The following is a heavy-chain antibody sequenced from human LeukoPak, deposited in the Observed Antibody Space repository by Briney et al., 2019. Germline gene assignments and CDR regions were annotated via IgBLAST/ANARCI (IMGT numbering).Heavy chain of an antibody. V-gene: IGHV3-48*03. CDR2: ISSSGSTI. D-gene: IGHD2-15*01. J-gene: IGHJ6*04. CDR3: SSSGSTIYYADSVKGRFTISRDNAKNSLYLQMNSLRAEDTAVYYCAELGITMIGGV. Sequence: PGGSLRLSCAASGFTFSSYEMSWVRQAPGKGLEWVSYISSSGSTIYYADSVKGRFTISRDNAKNSLYLQMNSLRAEDTAVSYISSSGSTIYYADSVKGRFTISRDNAKNSLYLQMNSLRAEDTAVYYCAELGITMIGGVWGKGTTVTISS. CDR1: GFTFSSYE.